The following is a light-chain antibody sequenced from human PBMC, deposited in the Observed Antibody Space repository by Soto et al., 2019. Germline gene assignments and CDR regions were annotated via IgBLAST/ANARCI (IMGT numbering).Light chain of an antibody. CDR3: SSYSGAYTLVV. CDR2: EVT. Sequence: QSALTQPPSASGSPGQSVTISCTGTSSDVGAYNYVSWYQQHPGKAARVVIYEVTKRPSGVPERFSGSKSGNTASLTVSALQADDEADYYCSSYSGAYTLVVFGGGTKLTVL. J-gene: IGLJ2*01. V-gene: IGLV2-8*01. CDR1: SSDVGAYNY.